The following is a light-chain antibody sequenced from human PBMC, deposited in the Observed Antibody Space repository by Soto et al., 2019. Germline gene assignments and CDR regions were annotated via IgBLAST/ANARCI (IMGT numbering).Light chain of an antibody. CDR3: QAYDYSLTAFV. CDR1: NSNLGAGYD. V-gene: IGLV1-40*01. J-gene: IGLJ3*02. Sequence: QAVVTQPPSVSAAPGQKVTISCTGNNSNLGAGYDVHWYQQLPGAAPKLVIFGNRNRPSGVPERFSGSKSGTSASLAITGLQAEDEADYYCQAYDYSLTAFVFGGGTKLTVL. CDR2: GNR.